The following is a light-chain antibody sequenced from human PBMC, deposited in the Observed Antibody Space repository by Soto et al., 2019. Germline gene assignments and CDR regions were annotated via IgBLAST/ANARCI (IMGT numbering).Light chain of an antibody. CDR2: GVS. Sequence: EIVLTQSPVTLSLSLGERATLSCWASYNVKNGALAWYQQKSGQPPRLLIYGVSNRATGIPDRFSGSRSGTDFSLTISKLESEDFAVYYCQQYGDSPSITFGQGTRLEIK. V-gene: IGKV3-20*01. J-gene: IGKJ5*01. CDR1: YNVKNGA. CDR3: QQYGDSPSIT.